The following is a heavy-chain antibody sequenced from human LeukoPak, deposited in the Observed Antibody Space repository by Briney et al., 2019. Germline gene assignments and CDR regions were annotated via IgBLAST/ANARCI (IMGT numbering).Heavy chain of an antibody. V-gene: IGHV3-23*01. CDR3: AKSTGIIAAAGPRDY. Sequence: GGSLRLSCAASGFTFNSYAVSWVRQAPGKGLECVSLISTGGGSTYYADSVKGRFTISRDNSKNTLYLQMNSLRAEDTAVYYCAKSTGIIAAAGPRDYWGQGTLVTVSS. J-gene: IGHJ4*02. CDR1: GFTFNSYA. CDR2: ISTGGGST. D-gene: IGHD6-13*01.